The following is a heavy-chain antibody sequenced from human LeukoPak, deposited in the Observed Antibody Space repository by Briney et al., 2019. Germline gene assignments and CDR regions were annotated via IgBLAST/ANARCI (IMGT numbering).Heavy chain of an antibody. Sequence: GGSLRLSCAASGFTFSSFAMSWVRQAPGKGLEWVSSISGRGGIRDYADSVKGRFTISRDNSKKTLYLQMDSLRAEDTAVYYCAKDIEPDNSSYHDYWGQGTLVTVSS. CDR1: GFTFSSFA. CDR3: AKDIEPDNSSYHDY. CDR2: ISGRGGIR. D-gene: IGHD3-22*01. J-gene: IGHJ4*02. V-gene: IGHV3-23*01.